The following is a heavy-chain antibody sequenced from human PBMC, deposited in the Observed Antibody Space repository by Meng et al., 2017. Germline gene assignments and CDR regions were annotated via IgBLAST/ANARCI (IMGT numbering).Heavy chain of an antibody. CDR2: IYYSGST. CDR1: GYSISSSSDY. J-gene: IGHJ4*02. V-gene: IGHV4-39*01. D-gene: IGHD5-24*01. CDR3: ARGGGVEIDY. Sequence: QLQLQESGPGLVTPSETLSLTCIVSGYSISSSSDYWGWIRQPPGKELEWIGSIYYSGSTYYNPSLKSRVTISVDTSKNQFSLKLSSVTAADTAVYYCARGGGVEIDYWGQGTLVTVSS.